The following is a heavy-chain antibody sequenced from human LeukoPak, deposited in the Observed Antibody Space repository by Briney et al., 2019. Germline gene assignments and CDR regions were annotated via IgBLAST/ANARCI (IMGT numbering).Heavy chain of an antibody. D-gene: IGHD3-10*01. J-gene: IGHJ6*03. Sequence: GGSLRLSCAASGFTFSSYGMHWVRQAPGKGLEWVAVISYDGSNKYYADSVKGRFTISRDNSKNTLYLQMNSLRAEDTAVYYCARDKLLWFGERLEYYYYYMDVWGKGTTVTISS. CDR1: GFTFSSYG. CDR3: ARDKLLWFGERLEYYYYYMDV. CDR2: ISYDGSNK. V-gene: IGHV3-30*03.